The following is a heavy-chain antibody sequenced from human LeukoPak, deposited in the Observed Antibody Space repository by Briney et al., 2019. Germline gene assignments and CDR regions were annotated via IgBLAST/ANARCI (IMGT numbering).Heavy chain of an antibody. CDR3: ARGKYYYDSSGYSWYFDY. CDR2: IYHSGST. Sequence: SETLSLTCAVSGGSISSGGYSCSWIRQPPGKGLEWIGYIYHSGSTYYNPSLKSRVTISVDRSKNQFSLKLSSVTAADTAVYYCARGKYYYDSSGYSWYFDYWGQGTLVTVSS. D-gene: IGHD3-22*01. J-gene: IGHJ4*02. CDR1: GGSISSGGYS. V-gene: IGHV4-30-2*01.